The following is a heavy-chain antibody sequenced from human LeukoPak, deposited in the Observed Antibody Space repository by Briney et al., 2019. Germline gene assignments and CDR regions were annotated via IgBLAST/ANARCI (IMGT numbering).Heavy chain of an antibody. V-gene: IGHV4-39*01. J-gene: IGHJ4*02. Sequence: PSETLSLTCTVSGGSISKSNYYWDWIRQPPGKGLEWIATISYSGNTYYNPSRKSRVTISVDTSKNQFSLKLSSVTAADAAVYYCARRKKREPGGDIVVVPAAIPGKDYSRSYFDYWGQGTLVTVSS. CDR3: ARRKKREPGGDIVVVPAAIPGKDYSRSYFDY. CDR2: ISYSGNT. D-gene: IGHD2-2*02. CDR1: GGSISKSNYY.